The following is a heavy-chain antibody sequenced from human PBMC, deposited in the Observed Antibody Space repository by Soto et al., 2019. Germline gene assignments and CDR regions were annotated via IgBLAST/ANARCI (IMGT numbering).Heavy chain of an antibody. V-gene: IGHV3-23*01. D-gene: IGHD3-3*01. CDR1: GFTFSSYA. CDR3: AKDLTGLRFLEWLSYFDY. CDR2: ISGSGGST. J-gene: IGHJ4*02. Sequence: GGSLRLSCAASGFTFSSYAMSWVRQAPGKGLEWVSAISGSGGSTYYADSVKGRFTISRDNSKNTLYLQMNSLRAEDTAVYYCAKDLTGLRFLEWLSYFDYWGQGTLVTVSS.